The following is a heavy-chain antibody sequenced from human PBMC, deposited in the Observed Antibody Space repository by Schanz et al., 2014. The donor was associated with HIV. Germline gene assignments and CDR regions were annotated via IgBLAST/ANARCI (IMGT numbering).Heavy chain of an antibody. V-gene: IGHV1-69*06. CDR1: GFTFTSSA. CDR3: ARGRETVTTYFDF. CDR2: IIPIFGTA. J-gene: IGHJ4*02. Sequence: QVQLVQSGAEVEKPGASAKVSCKASGFTFTSSAVQWVRQAPGQGLEWMGGIIPIFGTANYAQKFQGRVTITADKSTSTAYMELSSLRSEDTAVYYCARGRETVTTYFDFWGQGTLVTVSS. D-gene: IGHD4-17*01.